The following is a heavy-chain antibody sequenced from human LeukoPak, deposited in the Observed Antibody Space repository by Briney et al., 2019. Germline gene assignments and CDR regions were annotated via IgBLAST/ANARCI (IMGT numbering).Heavy chain of an antibody. Sequence: PGGSLRLSCEASGFTFSNHAMNWVRQAPGKGLEWVSYISRGSNSIYYADSEEGRFTVSRDNAQSSLYLQMNSLRAEDTAVYYCARDTGSGYYSNNWFDPWGQGTLVTVSS. J-gene: IGHJ5*02. V-gene: IGHV3-48*04. CDR2: ISRGSNSI. CDR1: GFTFSNHA. D-gene: IGHD3-22*01. CDR3: ARDTGSGYYSNNWFDP.